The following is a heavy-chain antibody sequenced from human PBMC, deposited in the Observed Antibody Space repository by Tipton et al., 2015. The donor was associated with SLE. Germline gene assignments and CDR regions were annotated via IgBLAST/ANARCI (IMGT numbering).Heavy chain of an antibody. D-gene: IGHD2/OR15-2a*01. Sequence: TLSLTCTVSSGSISSSSYYWGWIRQPPGKGLEWIGSIYYSGNTYYNPSLKSRVTISAATSKKQFSLRRSSVTAADTAVYYCARHASFTFLGAFDVWGQGTMITVSS. CDR3: ARHASFTFLGAFDV. CDR1: SGSISSSSYY. J-gene: IGHJ3*01. CDR2: IYYSGNT. V-gene: IGHV4-39*01.